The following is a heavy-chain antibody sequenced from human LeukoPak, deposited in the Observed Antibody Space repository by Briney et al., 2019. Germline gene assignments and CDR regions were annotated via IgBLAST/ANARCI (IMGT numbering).Heavy chain of an antibody. CDR3: ASDRHYDNSYIY. V-gene: IGHV3-7*03. CDR1: GFTFSSYW. CDR2: INHNGNVN. J-gene: IGHJ4*02. D-gene: IGHD3-22*01. Sequence: GGSLRLSCAASGFTFSSYWMNWARQAPGKGLEWVASINHNGNVNYYVDSVKGRFTISRDNAKNSLYLQMSNLRAEDTAVYYCASDRHYDNSYIYWGQGTLVTVSS.